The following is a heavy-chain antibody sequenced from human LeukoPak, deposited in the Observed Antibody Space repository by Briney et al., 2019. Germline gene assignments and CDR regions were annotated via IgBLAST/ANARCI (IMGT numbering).Heavy chain of an antibody. J-gene: IGHJ4*02. CDR2: ISSSSNYI. CDR1: GFTFSRYS. V-gene: IGHV3-21*01. D-gene: IGHD6-19*01. Sequence: GGSLRLSCAASGFTFSRYSMNWVRQAPGKGLEWVSSISSSSNYIYYADSLKVRFSISRDNARNSLFLQMNSLRAEDTAVYYCARAVAGPAGEYYFDYWGQGTLVTVSS. CDR3: ARAVAGPAGEYYFDY.